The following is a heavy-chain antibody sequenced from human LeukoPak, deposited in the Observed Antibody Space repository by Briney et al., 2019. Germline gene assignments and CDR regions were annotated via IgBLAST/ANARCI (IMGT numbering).Heavy chain of an antibody. CDR1: GYTFTSYG. V-gene: IGHV1-18*01. Sequence: ASVKDSCKASGYTFTSYGISWVRQAPGQGLEWMGWISAYNGNTNYAQKLQGRVTMTTDTSTSTAYMELRSLRSDDTAVYYCARAEESYYYDSSGPNWFDPWGQGTLVTVSS. CDR3: ARAEESYYYDSSGPNWFDP. D-gene: IGHD3-22*01. CDR2: ISAYNGNT. J-gene: IGHJ5*02.